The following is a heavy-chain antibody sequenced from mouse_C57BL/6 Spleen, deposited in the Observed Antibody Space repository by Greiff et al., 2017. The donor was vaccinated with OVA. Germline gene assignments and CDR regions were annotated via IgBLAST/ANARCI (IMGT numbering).Heavy chain of an antibody. J-gene: IGHJ2*01. CDR3: ATLWYPFDY. Sequence: QVQLKQPGAELVRPGSSVKLSCKASGYTFTSYWMHWVKQRPIQGLEWIGNIDPSDSETHYNQKFKDKATLTVDKSSSTAYMQLSSLTSDDSAVYYCATLWYPFDYWGQGTTLTVSS. D-gene: IGHD2-1*01. CDR2: IDPSDSET. V-gene: IGHV1-52*01. CDR1: GYTFTSYW.